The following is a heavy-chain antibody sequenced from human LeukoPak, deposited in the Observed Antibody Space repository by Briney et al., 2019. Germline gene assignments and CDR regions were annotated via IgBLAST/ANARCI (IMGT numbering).Heavy chain of an antibody. CDR1: GFTFSSYS. D-gene: IGHD3-22*01. Sequence: GGSLRLSCAASGFTFSSYSMKWVRQAPGKGLEWVSYISSSGSVMYYADSVKGRFTISRDNAKNSLYLQMNSLRAEDTAVYYCARVLSYYETDAFDIWGQGTMVTVSS. V-gene: IGHV3-48*04. J-gene: IGHJ3*02. CDR2: ISSSGSVM. CDR3: ARVLSYYETDAFDI.